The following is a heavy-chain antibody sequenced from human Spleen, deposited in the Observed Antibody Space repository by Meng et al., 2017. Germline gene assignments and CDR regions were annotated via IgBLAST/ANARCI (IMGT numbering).Heavy chain of an antibody. CDR2: ISGRTADT. CDR3: AKLSSPENDYGGYEPYP. CDR1: GFTFSTYA. J-gene: IGHJ5*02. Sequence: GESLKISCAASGFTFSTYAMSWVRQAPGRGLEWVSSISGRTADTYYADSVTGRFTITRDSSKNTLYLQMNSLRAEDTAVYYYAKLSSPENDYGGYEPYPWGQGTLVTVSS. D-gene: IGHD4-17*01. V-gene: IGHV3-23*01.